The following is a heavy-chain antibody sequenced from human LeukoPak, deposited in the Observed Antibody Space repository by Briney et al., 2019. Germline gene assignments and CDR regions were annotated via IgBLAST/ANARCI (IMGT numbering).Heavy chain of an antibody. CDR1: GGSISSYY. CDR3: ARTAVAGTFDY. J-gene: IGHJ4*02. Sequence: SETLSLTCTVSGGSISSYYWSWIRQPPGKGLEWIGYIYYSGSTNYNPSLKSRVTISVDTSKNQFSLKLSSVTAADTAVYYCARTAVAGTFDYWGQGTLVTVSS. V-gene: IGHV4-59*08. D-gene: IGHD6-19*01. CDR2: IYYSGST.